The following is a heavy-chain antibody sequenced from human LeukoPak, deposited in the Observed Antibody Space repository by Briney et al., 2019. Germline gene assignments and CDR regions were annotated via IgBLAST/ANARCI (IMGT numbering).Heavy chain of an antibody. D-gene: IGHD1-26*01. J-gene: IGHJ4*02. CDR2: ISGSGGST. Sequence: PGGSLRLSCAASGFTFSSYAMSWVRQAPGKGLEWVSAISGSGGSTYYADSVKGRFTISRDNSKNTLYLQMNNLRAEDTAVYYCAKDIPPRIVGAHFDYWGQGTLVTVSS. CDR3: AKDIPPRIVGAHFDY. V-gene: IGHV3-23*01. CDR1: GFTFSSYA.